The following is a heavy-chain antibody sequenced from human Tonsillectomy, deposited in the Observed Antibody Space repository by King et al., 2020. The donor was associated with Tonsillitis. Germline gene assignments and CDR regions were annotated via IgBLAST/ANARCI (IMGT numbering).Heavy chain of an antibody. CDR1: GGSFSGYY. J-gene: IGHJ6*03. V-gene: IGHV4-34*01. CDR2: INHSGST. CDR3: ARGGFDYDSSGYYYYYMDV. Sequence: VQLQQWGAGLLKPSETLSLTCAVYGGSFSGYYWSWIRQPPGKGLEWIGEINHSGSTNYNPSLKSRVTISVDTSKNQFSLKLSSVTAADTAVYYCARGGFDYDSSGYYYYYMDVWGEGTTVTVSS. D-gene: IGHD3-22*01.